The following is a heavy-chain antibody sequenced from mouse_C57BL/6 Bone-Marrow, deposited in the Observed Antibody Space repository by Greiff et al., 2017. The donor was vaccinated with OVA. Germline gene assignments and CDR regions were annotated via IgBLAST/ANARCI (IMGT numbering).Heavy chain of an antibody. CDR3: ARKGGLPYYFDY. V-gene: IGHV1-39*01. CDR2: INPNYGTT. J-gene: IGHJ2*01. Sequence: EVHLVESGPELVKPGASVKISCKASGYSFTDYNMNWVKQSNGKSLEWIGVINPNYGTTSYNQKFKGKATLTVDQSSSTAYMQLNSLTSEDSAVYYCARKGGLPYYFDYWGQGTTLTVSS. D-gene: IGHD2-2*01. CDR1: GYSFTDYN.